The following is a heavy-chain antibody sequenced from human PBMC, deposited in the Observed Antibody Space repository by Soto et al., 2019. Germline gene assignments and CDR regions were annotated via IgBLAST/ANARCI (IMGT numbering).Heavy chain of an antibody. D-gene: IGHD3-3*01. J-gene: IGHJ4*02. CDR1: GDSVSSNSAA. V-gene: IGHV6-1*01. CDR3: ARGPGYYDFWSGYYIGFFDY. Sequence: PSQTLSLTCAISGDSVSSNSAAWNWIRQSPSRGLEWLGRTYYRSKWYNDYAVSVKSRITINPDTSKNQFSLQLNSVTPEDTAVYYCARGPGYYDFWSGYYIGFFDYWGQRTLVTVSS. CDR2: TYYRSKWYN.